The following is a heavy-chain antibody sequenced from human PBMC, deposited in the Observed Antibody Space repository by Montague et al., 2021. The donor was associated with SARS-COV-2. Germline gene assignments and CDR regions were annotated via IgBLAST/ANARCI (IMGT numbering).Heavy chain of an antibody. J-gene: IGHJ6*02. Sequence: SLRLSCAASGFTFSSYWMSWARQAPGKGLEWVANIKQDGSEKYYVDSVKGRFTISRDNAKNSLYLQMNSLRAEDTAVYYCARDFYGSGSSYYYYGMDVWGQGTTVTVSS. CDR2: IKQDGSEK. CDR1: GFTFSSYW. D-gene: IGHD3-10*01. V-gene: IGHV3-7*01. CDR3: ARDFYGSGSSYYYYGMDV.